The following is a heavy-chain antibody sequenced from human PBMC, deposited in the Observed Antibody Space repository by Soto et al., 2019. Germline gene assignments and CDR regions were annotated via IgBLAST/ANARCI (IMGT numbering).Heavy chain of an antibody. Sequence: QVQLVQSGAEVKMPGSSVRVSCKASGGSFSKYGISWVRQAPGQGLEWMGGIIPLFGIGNYAEKFLGRVTITADEATSTSHMELSSLRSEDTAVYFCGRGYRENYFYAMDVWGQGTTVTVSS. D-gene: IGHD1-26*01. J-gene: IGHJ6*02. CDR3: GRGYRENYFYAMDV. CDR2: IIPLFGIG. CDR1: GGSFSKYG. V-gene: IGHV1-69*01.